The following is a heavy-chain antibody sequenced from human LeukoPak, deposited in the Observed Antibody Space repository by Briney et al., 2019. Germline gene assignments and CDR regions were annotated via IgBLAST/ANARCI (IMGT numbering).Heavy chain of an antibody. D-gene: IGHD6-19*01. J-gene: IGHJ6*02. CDR2: IIPIFGTA. Sequence: ASVKVSCKASGGTFSSYAISWVRQAPGQGLEWMGGIIPIFGTANYAQKFQGRVTITADESTSTAYMELSSLRSEDTAAYYCARLAVAAGYYYGMDVWGQGTTVTVSS. V-gene: IGHV1-69*13. CDR3: ARLAVAAGYYYGMDV. CDR1: GGTFSSYA.